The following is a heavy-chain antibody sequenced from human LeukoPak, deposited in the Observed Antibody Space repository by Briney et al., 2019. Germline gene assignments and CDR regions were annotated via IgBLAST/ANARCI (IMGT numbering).Heavy chain of an antibody. V-gene: IGHV4-34*01. CDR1: GGSFSGYY. CDR3: ARAGYYYDSSGSYGLAY. D-gene: IGHD3-22*01. Sequence: SETLSLTCAVYGGSFSGYYWSWIRQPPGKGLEWIGEIDHSGSTNYNPSLKSRVTISVETSKDQFSLKLSSVTAADTAVYYCARAGYYYDSSGSYGLAYWGQGTLVTVSS. CDR2: IDHSGST. J-gene: IGHJ4*02.